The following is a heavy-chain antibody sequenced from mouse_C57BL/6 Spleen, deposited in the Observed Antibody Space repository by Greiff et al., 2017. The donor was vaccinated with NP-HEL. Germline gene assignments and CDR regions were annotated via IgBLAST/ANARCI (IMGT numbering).Heavy chain of an antibody. CDR1: GYTFTSYW. Sequence: QVQLQQPGAELVMPGASVKLSCKASGYTFTSYWMHWVKQRPGQGLEWIGEIDPSDSYTNYNQKFKGKSTLTVDKSSSTAYMQLSSLTSEDSAVYYCARLGAAQATGGFDYWGQGTTLTVSS. V-gene: IGHV1-69*01. J-gene: IGHJ2*01. D-gene: IGHD3-2*02. CDR3: ARLGAAQATGGFDY. CDR2: IDPSDSYT.